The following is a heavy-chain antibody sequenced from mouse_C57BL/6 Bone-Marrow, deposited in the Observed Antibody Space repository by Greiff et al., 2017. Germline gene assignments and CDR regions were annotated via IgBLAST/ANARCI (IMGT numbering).Heavy chain of an antibody. CDR1: GYTFTSYW. Sequence: QVQLQQPGAELVKPGASVKMSCKASGYTFTSYWITWVKQRPGQGLEWIGDIYPGSGSTNYNEKFKRKATLTVDTSSSTAYMQLSSLTSEDSAVYYCAREGIDGYDAGFAYWGQGTLVTVSA. V-gene: IGHV1-55*01. J-gene: IGHJ3*01. CDR3: AREGIDGYDAGFAY. D-gene: IGHD2-2*01. CDR2: IYPGSGST.